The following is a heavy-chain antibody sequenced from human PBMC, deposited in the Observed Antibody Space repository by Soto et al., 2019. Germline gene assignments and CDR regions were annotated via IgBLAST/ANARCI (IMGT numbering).Heavy chain of an antibody. CDR2: ISSSSSYI. Sequence: EVQLVESGGGLVKPGGSLRLSCAASGFTFSSYSMNWVRQAPGKGLEWVSSISSSSSYIYYADSVKGRFTISRDNAKNSLYLQMNSLRAEDTAVYYCARGGGRYDFWSGLDAFDIWGQGTMVTVSS. D-gene: IGHD3-3*01. CDR1: GFTFSSYS. V-gene: IGHV3-21*01. J-gene: IGHJ3*02. CDR3: ARGGGRYDFWSGLDAFDI.